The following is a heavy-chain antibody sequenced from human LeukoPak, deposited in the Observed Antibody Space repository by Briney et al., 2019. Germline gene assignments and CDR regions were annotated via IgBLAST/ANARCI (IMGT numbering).Heavy chain of an antibody. J-gene: IGHJ4*02. CDR2: INWNGGST. Sequence: GGSLRLPCAASGFTFSSYWMHWVRQAPGKGLEWVSGINWNGGSTGYADSVKGRFTISRDNAKNSLYLQMNSLRAEDTALYYCARGFSSGFPFDYWGQGTLVTVSS. V-gene: IGHV3-20*04. D-gene: IGHD6-19*01. CDR1: GFTFSSYW. CDR3: ARGFSSGFPFDY.